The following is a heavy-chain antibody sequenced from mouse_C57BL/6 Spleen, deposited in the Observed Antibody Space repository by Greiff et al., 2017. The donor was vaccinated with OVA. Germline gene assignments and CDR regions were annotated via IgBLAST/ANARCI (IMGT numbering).Heavy chain of an antibody. CDR1: GFTFSSYA. Sequence: EVKLMESGGGLVKPGGSLKLSCAASGFTFSSYAMSWVRQTPEKRLEWVATISDGGSYTYYPDNVQGRFTISRDNAKNNLYLQMSHLKSEDTAMYYCALATVVATGFDDWGKGTTLTVSS. CDR2: ISDGGSYT. V-gene: IGHV5-4*03. CDR3: ALATVVATGFDD. J-gene: IGHJ2*01. D-gene: IGHD1-1*01.